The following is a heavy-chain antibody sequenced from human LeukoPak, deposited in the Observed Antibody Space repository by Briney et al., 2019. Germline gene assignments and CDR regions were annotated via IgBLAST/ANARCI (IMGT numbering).Heavy chain of an antibody. CDR1: GFTFSSYW. Sequence: GGSLRLSCAASGFTFSSYWMHWVRQAPGKGLVWVSRINSDGSSTSYADSVKGRFSISRDNAKNTLYLQMNSLRAEDTAVYYCEKLGPGYCSVGTCYSRWYYLDCWGQGTLVTVSS. V-gene: IGHV3-74*01. CDR3: EKLGPGYCSVGTCYSRWYYLDC. CDR2: INSDGSST. J-gene: IGHJ4*02. D-gene: IGHD2-15*01.